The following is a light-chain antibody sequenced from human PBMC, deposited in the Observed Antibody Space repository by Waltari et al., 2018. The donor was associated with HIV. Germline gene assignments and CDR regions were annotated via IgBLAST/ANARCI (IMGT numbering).Light chain of an antibody. J-gene: IGLJ1*01. Sequence: QSALTQPASVSGSPGQSITISCTGARSDVGDSNFVAWYQQHPANAPKLIIYDVNDRPSGVSIRFSGSKSGNTASLTISGLQAEDEADYYCCSYSLTHTLVFGSGTKVTVL. V-gene: IGLV2-14*03. CDR3: CSYSLTHTLV. CDR1: RSDVGDSNF. CDR2: DVN.